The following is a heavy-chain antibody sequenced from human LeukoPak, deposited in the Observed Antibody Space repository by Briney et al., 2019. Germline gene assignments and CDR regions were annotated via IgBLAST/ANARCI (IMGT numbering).Heavy chain of an antibody. D-gene: IGHD3-22*01. Sequence: AETLSLTCTVSGGSISSSSYFWGWLRQPPGKGREGVGSIYYSGNTYYNPSLKRRVTTSVDTSKPPPSLMLSPVTAADTAVYYCATELRGTYYYDSSGSPGYYLDYWGQGTLVTVSS. V-gene: IGHV4-39*07. CDR3: ATELRGTYYYDSSGSPGYYLDY. J-gene: IGHJ4*02. CDR2: IYYSGNT. CDR1: GGSISSSSYF.